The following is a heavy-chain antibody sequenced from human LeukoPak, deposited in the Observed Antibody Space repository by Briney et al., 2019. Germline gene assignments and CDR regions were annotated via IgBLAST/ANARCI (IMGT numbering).Heavy chain of an antibody. CDR3: ATAQGRLGELSLGGYYYYYMDV. Sequence: SETLSLTCAVYGGSFSAYYWSWIRQSPGKGLEWIGEINHSGSTNFNPSLKSRVTISVDTSKNQFSLKLSSVTAADTAVYYCATAQGRLGELSLGGYYYYYMDVWGKGTTVTISS. J-gene: IGHJ6*03. D-gene: IGHD3-16*02. V-gene: IGHV4-34*01. CDR2: INHSGST. CDR1: GGSFSAYY.